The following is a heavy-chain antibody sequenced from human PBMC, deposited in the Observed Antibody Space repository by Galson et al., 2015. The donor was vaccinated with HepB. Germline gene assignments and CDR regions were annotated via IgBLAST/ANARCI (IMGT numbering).Heavy chain of an antibody. J-gene: IGHJ4*02. D-gene: IGHD2-8*02. CDR3: ARGRVGCTGGVCYPDY. V-gene: IGHV1-69*13. CDR2: IIPIFGTA. Sequence: SVKVSCKASGGTFSSYAISWVRQAPGQGLEWMGGIIPIFGTANYAQKFQGRVTITADEFTSTAYMELSSLRSEDTAVYYCARGRVGCTGGVCYPDYWGQGTLVTVSS. CDR1: GGTFSSYA.